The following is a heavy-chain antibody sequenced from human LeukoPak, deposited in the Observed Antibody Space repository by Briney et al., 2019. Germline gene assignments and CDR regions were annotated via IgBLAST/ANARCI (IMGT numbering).Heavy chain of an antibody. J-gene: IGHJ6*03. CDR1: GFTFSNYA. D-gene: IGHD2-2*01. Sequence: PGGSLRLSCAASGFTFSNYAMHWVRQAPGKGLEYVSAISSNGGSTYYANSVKGRFTISRDNSKNTLYLQMGSLRAEDMAVYYCARGYCSSTSCYVGGIMDVWGRGTTVTISS. V-gene: IGHV3-64*01. CDR2: ISSNGGST. CDR3: ARGYCSSTSCYVGGIMDV.